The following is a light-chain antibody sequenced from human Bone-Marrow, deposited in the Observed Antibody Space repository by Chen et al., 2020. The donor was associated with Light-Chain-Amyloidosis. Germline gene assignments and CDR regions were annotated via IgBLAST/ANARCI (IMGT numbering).Light chain of an antibody. V-gene: IGLV3-25*03. CDR1: DLPTKY. CDR2: KDT. CDR3: QSADSSGTYEVI. Sequence: SYELTQPPSVSVSPGQTARIPCSGDDLPTKYAYWYQQKPGQAPVLVIHKDTVRPSGMSERFAGSSSGTTATLTISGVQAEDEADYHCQSADSSGTYEVIFGGGTKLTVL. J-gene: IGLJ2*01.